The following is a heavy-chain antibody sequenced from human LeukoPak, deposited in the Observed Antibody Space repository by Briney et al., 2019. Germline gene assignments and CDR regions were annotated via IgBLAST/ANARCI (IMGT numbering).Heavy chain of an antibody. J-gene: IGHJ5*02. D-gene: IGHD2-21*02. CDR3: ARLLLTLVNWFDP. V-gene: IGHV4-38-2*02. CDR1: GYSISSGYY. Sequence: ASETLSLTCTVSGYSISSGYYWGWIRQPPGKGLEWIGSIYHSGSTYYNPSLKSRVTISVDTSKNQFSLKLSSVTAADTAVYYCARLLLTLVNWFDPWGQGTLVSVSS. CDR2: IYHSGST.